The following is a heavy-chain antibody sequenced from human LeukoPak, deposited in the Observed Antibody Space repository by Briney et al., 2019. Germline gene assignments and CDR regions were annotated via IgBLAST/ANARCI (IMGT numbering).Heavy chain of an antibody. CDR2: ISGSGGST. J-gene: IGHJ4*02. Sequence: GGSLRLSCAASGFTFSSYAMSWVRQSPGKGLEWVSAISGSGGSTYSADSAKGRFTISRDNSKNTLYLQMNSLRAEDTAVYYCAKEKWLGDGYNDYWGQGTLVTVSS. CDR1: GFTFSSYA. D-gene: IGHD5-24*01. V-gene: IGHV3-23*01. CDR3: AKEKWLGDGYNDY.